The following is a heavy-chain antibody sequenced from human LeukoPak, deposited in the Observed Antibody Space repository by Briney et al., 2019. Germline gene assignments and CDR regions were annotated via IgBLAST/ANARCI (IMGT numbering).Heavy chain of an antibody. CDR2: IWYDGSNK. J-gene: IGHJ4*02. V-gene: IGHV3-33*01. Sequence: PGRSLRLSCAASGFTFSSYGMHWVRQAPGKGLEWVAVIWYDGSNKYYADSVKGRFTISRDNSKNTLYLQMNSLRAEDTAVYYCARDSEYSSSCHDYWGQGTLVTVSS. CDR3: ARDSEYSSSCHDY. CDR1: GFTFSSYG. D-gene: IGHD6-13*01.